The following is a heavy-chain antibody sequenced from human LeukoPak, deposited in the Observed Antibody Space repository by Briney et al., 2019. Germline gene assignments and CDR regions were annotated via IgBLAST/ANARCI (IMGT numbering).Heavy chain of an antibody. D-gene: IGHD3-16*01. V-gene: IGHV3-15*01. J-gene: IGHJ4*02. CDR1: GFTFTNAW. Sequence: GGSLRLSCAASGFTFTNAWMSWVRQAPGKGLEWVGRIKSKTDGGTTDYAAPVKGRFTISRDDSKNTLYLQMNSLKTEDTAVYYCSTERGRWEIATSFDYWGQGALVTVSS. CDR2: IKSKTDGGTT. CDR3: STERGRWEIATSFDY.